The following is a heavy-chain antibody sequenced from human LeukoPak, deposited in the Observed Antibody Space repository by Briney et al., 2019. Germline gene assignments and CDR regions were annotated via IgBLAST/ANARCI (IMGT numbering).Heavy chain of an antibody. D-gene: IGHD3-10*01. CDR1: GFTFDDYA. V-gene: IGHV3-9*01. CDR2: STWNSISV. J-gene: IGHJ4*02. CDR3: AKDITPYYLKYYFDY. Sequence: GGSLRLSCAVSGFTFDDYAMHWVRQAPGKGLEWVSTSTWNSISVGYADSVKGRFTISRDNAKNSLYLQMNSLRPEDTAMYYCAKDITPYYLKYYFDYWGQGTLVTVSS.